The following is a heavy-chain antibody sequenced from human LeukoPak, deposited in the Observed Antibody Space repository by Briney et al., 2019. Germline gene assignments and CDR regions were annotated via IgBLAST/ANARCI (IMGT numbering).Heavy chain of an antibody. CDR2: ISGYNGHT. CDR1: GYTFTNDG. J-gene: IGHJ4*02. D-gene: IGHD3-22*01. CDR3: ARGFPPRIYYDSSGYYSYYFDY. Sequence: ASVKVSCKTAGYTFTNDGISWVRQAPGQGLEVMGWISGYNGHTNYAHKLQGRVTMTRDTSTSTAYMDLRSLRSDDPAVYYCARGFPPRIYYDSSGYYSYYFDYWGQGTLATVSS. V-gene: IGHV1-18*01.